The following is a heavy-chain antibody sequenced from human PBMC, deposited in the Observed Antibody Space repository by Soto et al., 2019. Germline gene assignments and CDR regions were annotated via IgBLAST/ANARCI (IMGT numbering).Heavy chain of an antibody. CDR2: IYPGDSDT. D-gene: IGHD1-26*01. CDR1: GYSFTSYW. V-gene: IGHV5-51*01. Sequence: GESLKISCKASGYSFTSYWIGWVRQMPGKGLEWMGIIYPGDSDTIYSPSFQGQVTISADKSISTAYLQWNSLKASDTAMYYCARPPYSASYYYFDKWGQGTPLTVSS. CDR3: ARPPYSASYYYFDK. J-gene: IGHJ4*02.